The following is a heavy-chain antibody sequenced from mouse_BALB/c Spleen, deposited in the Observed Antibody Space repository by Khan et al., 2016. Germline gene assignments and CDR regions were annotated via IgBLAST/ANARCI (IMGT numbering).Heavy chain of an antibody. V-gene: IGHV3-2*02. CDR3: ARGGYCDY. CDR2: ISYSGST. CDR1: GYSITSDYA. D-gene: IGHD2-3*01. J-gene: IGHJ2*01. Sequence: EVQLQESGPGLVKPSQSLSLTCTVTGYSITSDYAWNWIRQFPGNKLEWMGYISYSGSTSYNPSLKSRISITRDTSKNQFFLQLNSVTTEDTATYYCARGGYCDYWGRGTTLTVSA.